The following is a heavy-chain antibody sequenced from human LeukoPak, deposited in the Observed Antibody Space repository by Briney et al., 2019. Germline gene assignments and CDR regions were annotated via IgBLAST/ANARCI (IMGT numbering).Heavy chain of an antibody. CDR3: ASRPADSTWYGVFDY. CDR1: GDSITTYY. V-gene: IGHV4-59*01. J-gene: IGHJ4*02. Sequence: SETPSLTCTVSGDSITTYYWSWIRQSPGKGLEWIGYVFNGGSTNYNPSLKSRVTMSLDTSRDQFSLRLSSVTAADTAIYYCASRPADSTWYGVFDYWSQGTLVTVSS. CDR2: VFNGGST. D-gene: IGHD6-13*01.